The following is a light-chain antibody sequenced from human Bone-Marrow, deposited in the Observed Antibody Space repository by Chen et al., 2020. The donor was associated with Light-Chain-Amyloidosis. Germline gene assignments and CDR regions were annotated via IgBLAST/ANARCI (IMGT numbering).Light chain of an antibody. CDR3: QKYGSSYT. Sequence: EIVSTQSPGTLSLSPGERATLSCRASQSVSRYIAWYQQKPGQAPRLLIYGASSRATGVSDRFSGGGSGTDFTLTISRLEPEDFAVYYCQKYGSSYTFGQGTKVEIK. V-gene: IGKV3-20*01. CDR1: QSVSRY. CDR2: GAS. J-gene: IGKJ2*01.